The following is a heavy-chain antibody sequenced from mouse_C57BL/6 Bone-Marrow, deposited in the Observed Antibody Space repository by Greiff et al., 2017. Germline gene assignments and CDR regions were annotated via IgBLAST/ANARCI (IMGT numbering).Heavy chain of an antibody. J-gene: IGHJ2*01. CDR2: IDPEIGDT. V-gene: IGHV14-4*01. CDR3: SSCDGNYFDF. CDR1: VFNIKDDY. D-gene: IGHD2-3*01. Sequence: VQLQQSGAELVRPGASVKLSCTASVFNIKDDYIHWVKQRPEQGLEWIGWIDPEIGDTEYASKFQGKATITSDTSSNTAYLQLSSLTSEDTAVYYCSSCDGNYFDFWGQGTPLTVAS.